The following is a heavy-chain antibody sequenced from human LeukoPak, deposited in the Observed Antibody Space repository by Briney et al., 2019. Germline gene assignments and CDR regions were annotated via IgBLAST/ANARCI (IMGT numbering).Heavy chain of an antibody. D-gene: IGHD4-17*01. CDR1: GFTFDDYA. CDR2: ISWNSGSI. Sequence: GRSLRLSCAASGFTFDDYAMHLVRRAPGKGLEWVSGISWNSGSIGYADSVKGRFTISRDNAKNSLYLQMNSLRAEDTALYYCAKRAYGDFFDYWGQGTLVTVSS. V-gene: IGHV3-9*01. J-gene: IGHJ4*02. CDR3: AKRAYGDFFDY.